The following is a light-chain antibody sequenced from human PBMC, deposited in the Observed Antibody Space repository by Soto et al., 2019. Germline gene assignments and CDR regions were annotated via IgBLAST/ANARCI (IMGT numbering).Light chain of an antibody. CDR1: QSVRSSY. CDR3: QQYGSSPLT. J-gene: IGKJ4*01. CDR2: GAS. V-gene: IGKV3-20*01. Sequence: EIVLTQSPGTLSLPPGERATLSCRASQSVRSSYLAWYQQKPGQAPRLLIYGASSRATGIPDRFSGSGSGTDFTLTISRLEPEDFAVYYCQQYGSSPLTFGGGTKVDIK.